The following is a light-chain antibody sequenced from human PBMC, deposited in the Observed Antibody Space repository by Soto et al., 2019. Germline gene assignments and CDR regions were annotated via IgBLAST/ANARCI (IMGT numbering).Light chain of an antibody. CDR3: QQYDSDSTT. CDR1: QRINNW. Sequence: DIQMTQSPSTLSASVRDRVTITCRPSQRINNWLAWYQQKPGKAPKLVIYEASSLLSGVPSRFGGSGSETEFALTINGLQPDDFAAYYCQQYDSDSTTFGQRTKLDI. J-gene: IGKJ2*01. V-gene: IGKV1-5*03. CDR2: EAS.